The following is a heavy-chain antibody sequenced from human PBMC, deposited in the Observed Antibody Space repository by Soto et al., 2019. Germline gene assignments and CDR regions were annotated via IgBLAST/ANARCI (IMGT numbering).Heavy chain of an antibody. CDR1: GFTFNTHW. J-gene: IGHJ4*02. D-gene: IGHD1-26*01. CDR2: IYFDGITT. CDR3: ARGGAMGVDY. V-gene: IGHV3-74*01. Sequence: PGGSLRLSCTASGFTFNTHWMHWVRQAPGEGLVWVSRIYFDGITTNYADSVKGRLTVSRDNAKNTVYLHVNTLRDEDTAVYYCARGGAMGVDYWGQGTLVTVSS.